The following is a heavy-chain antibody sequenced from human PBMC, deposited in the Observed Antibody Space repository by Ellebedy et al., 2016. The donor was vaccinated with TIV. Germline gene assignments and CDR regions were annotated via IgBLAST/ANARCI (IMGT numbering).Heavy chain of an antibody. CDR2: MNGDGNER. CDR1: GFTFSTSW. Sequence: GESLKISCAVSGFTFSTSWMSWVRQAPGQGLEWVANMNGDGNERYYVDSVEGRFTISRDNTRNSLYLQMNSLRADDTAVYYCTKDGSGTMNFWGQGTLVTFSS. J-gene: IGHJ4*02. V-gene: IGHV3-7*01. D-gene: IGHD1-1*01. CDR3: TKDGSGTMNF.